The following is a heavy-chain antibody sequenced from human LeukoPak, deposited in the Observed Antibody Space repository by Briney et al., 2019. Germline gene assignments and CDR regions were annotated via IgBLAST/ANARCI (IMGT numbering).Heavy chain of an antibody. V-gene: IGHV1-8*01. J-gene: IGHJ5*02. CDR3: ARPHTVLYNWFDP. D-gene: IGHD4-11*01. CDR2: MNPNSGDT. CDR1: GYTFTSYD. Sequence: EASVKVSCKASGYTFTSYDINWVRQATGQGLEWMGWMNPNSGDTGYAQKFQGRVTMTRDTSISTAYMELSRLRSDDTAVYYCARPHTVLYNWFDPWGQGTLVTVSS.